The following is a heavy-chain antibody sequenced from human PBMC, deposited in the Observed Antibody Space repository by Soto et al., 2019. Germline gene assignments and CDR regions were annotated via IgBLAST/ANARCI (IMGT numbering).Heavy chain of an antibody. V-gene: IGHV3-30*03. CDR2: ISNDGSNK. D-gene: IGHD5-18*01. CDR3: ARDKGYSHD. J-gene: IGHJ4*02. Sequence: PGGALRLSCAASGFSFSTYGMHWVRQAPGKGLEWVAFISNDGSNKYYADSVKGRFTISRDNSKNTLYLQMNSLGAEDTAVYYCARDKGYSHDWGQGTLVTVSS. CDR1: GFSFSTYG.